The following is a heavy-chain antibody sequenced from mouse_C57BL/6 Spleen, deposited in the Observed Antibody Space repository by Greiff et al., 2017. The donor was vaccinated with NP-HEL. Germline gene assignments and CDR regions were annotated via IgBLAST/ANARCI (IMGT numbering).Heavy chain of an antibody. CDR3: ARDDGYPRGGSYAMAY. CDR1: GYTFTSYW. V-gene: IGHV1-69*01. D-gene: IGHD2-3*01. J-gene: IGHJ4*01. CDR2: IDPSDSYT. Sequence: QVQLQQPGAELVMPGASVKLSCKASGYTFTSYWMHWVKQRPGQGLEWIGEIDPSDSYTNYNQKFKGKSTLTVDKSSSTAYMQISSLTSEDSAVYYCARDDGYPRGGSYAMAYWGQGTSVTVSS.